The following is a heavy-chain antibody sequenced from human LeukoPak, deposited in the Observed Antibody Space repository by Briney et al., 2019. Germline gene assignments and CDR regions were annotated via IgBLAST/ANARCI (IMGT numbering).Heavy chain of an antibody. CDR2: IYSGGST. V-gene: IGHV3-53*01. CDR1: GFTVSSNY. J-gene: IGHJ6*02. D-gene: IGHD3-3*01. CDR3: ARALPSHYDFWSGYNYYYYGMDV. Sequence: GGSLRLSCAASGFTVSSNYMSWVRQAPGKGLEWVSVIYSGGSTYYADSVKGRFTISRDNSKNTLYLQMNSLRAEDTAVYFCARALPSHYDFWSGYNYYYYGMDVWGQGTTVTVSS.